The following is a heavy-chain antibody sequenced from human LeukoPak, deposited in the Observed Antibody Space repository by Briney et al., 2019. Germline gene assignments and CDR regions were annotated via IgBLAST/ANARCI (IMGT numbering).Heavy chain of an antibody. CDR1: GFKFSSYW. Sequence: PGGSLRLSCAASGFKFSSYWMNWVRQAPGKGLEPVANINQDGSEKYYVHSVKGRFTISRDNAKNSLYLQMSSLRAEDTAVYYCTRGGYSDYWGQGTLVTVSS. J-gene: IGHJ4*02. V-gene: IGHV3-7*01. CDR2: INQDGSEK. CDR3: TRGGYSDY.